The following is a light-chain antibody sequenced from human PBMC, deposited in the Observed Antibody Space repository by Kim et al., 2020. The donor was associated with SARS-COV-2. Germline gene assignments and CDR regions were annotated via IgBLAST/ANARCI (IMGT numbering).Light chain of an antibody. CDR1: QSVRSTY. CDR3: HQYATSPLT. J-gene: IGKJ1*01. CDR2: GVS. V-gene: IGKV3-20*01. Sequence: EIVLTQSPGTLSLSPGDGVTLSCRASQSVRSTYLAWYQQRPGQAPRLLIYGVSSRATGIPDRFIGSGSGADFTLTISRLEPEDSAVDYCHQYATSPLTFGQGTKVDIK.